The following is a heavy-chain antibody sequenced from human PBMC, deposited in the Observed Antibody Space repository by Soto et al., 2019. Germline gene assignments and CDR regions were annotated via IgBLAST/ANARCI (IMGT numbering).Heavy chain of an antibody. V-gene: IGHV5-51*01. CDR3: AGGGVRGVITRTRDYYGMDV. CDR2: IYPGDSDT. J-gene: IGHJ6*02. CDR1: GYSLTSYW. Sequence: LGDSLKISCKGSGYSLTSYWIGWVRQMPGKGLEWMGIIYPGDSDTRYSPSFQGQVTISADKSISTAYLQWSSLKASDTAMYYCAGGGVRGVITRTRDYYGMDVWGQGTTVTVSS. D-gene: IGHD3-10*01.